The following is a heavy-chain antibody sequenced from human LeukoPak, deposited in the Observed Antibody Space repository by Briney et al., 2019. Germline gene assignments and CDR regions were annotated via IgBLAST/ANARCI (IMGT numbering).Heavy chain of an antibody. V-gene: IGHV3-23*01. CDR2: ISGSGGST. CDR3: AKCPPLLAVYYFDY. D-gene: IGHD2/OR15-2a*01. Sequence: GGSLRLSCAASGFTFDDYAMHWVRQAPGKGLEWVSAISGSGGSTYYADSVKGRFTISRDNSKNTLYLQMNSLRAEDTAVYYCAKCPPLLAVYYFDYWGQGTLVTVSS. J-gene: IGHJ4*02. CDR1: GFTFDDYA.